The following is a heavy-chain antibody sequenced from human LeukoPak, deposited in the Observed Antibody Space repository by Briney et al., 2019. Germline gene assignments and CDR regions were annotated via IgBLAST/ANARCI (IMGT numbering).Heavy chain of an antibody. D-gene: IGHD2-15*01. Sequence: SETLSLTCTVSGGPISSYYWSWIRQPAGKGLEWIGRIYTRGSTNYNPSLKSRVTMSVDTSKNQFSLKLSSVTAADTAVYYCARGRYCSADICSGGDAFDIWGQGTMVSVSS. CDR2: IYTRGST. J-gene: IGHJ3*02. V-gene: IGHV4-4*07. CDR1: GGPISSYY. CDR3: ARGRYCSADICSGGDAFDI.